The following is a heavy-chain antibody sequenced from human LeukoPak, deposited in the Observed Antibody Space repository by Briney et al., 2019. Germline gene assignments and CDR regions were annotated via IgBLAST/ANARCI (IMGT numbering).Heavy chain of an antibody. CDR3: ARGYYYDRSGYYSPGGY. Sequence: ASVKVSCKASGYTFTGYYMHWVRQAPGQGREWMGWINTNTGNPTYAQGFAGRFVFSLDTSVSTAYLQISSLKAEDTAVYYCARGYYYDRSGYYSPGGYWGQGTLVTVSS. CDR1: GYTFTGYY. J-gene: IGHJ4*02. D-gene: IGHD3-22*01. V-gene: IGHV7-4-1*02. CDR2: INTNTGNP.